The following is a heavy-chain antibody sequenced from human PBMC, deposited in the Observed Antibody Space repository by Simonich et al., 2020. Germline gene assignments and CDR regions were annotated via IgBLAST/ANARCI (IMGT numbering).Heavy chain of an antibody. CDR2: ISSSSSYI. V-gene: IGHV3-21*01. J-gene: IGHJ6*02. D-gene: IGHD6-19*01. Sequence: EVQLVESGGGLVKHGGSLRLSFAASGFTFSSYSMNWVRQAPGKVLAWVSSISSSSSYIYYADSVKCRFTISSDNAKNSLYLQMSSLRAEDTAVYYCARWIAVAGTGAYGMDVWGQGTTVTVSS. CDR1: GFTFSSYS. CDR3: ARWIAVAGTGAYGMDV.